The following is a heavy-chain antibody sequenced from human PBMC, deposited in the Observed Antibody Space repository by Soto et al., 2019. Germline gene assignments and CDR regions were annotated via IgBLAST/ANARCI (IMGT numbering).Heavy chain of an antibody. CDR2: IYWDDDE. V-gene: IGHV2-5*02. CDR1: GFSLTTDGVG. Sequence: QITLKESGPTLVKPTQTLTLTCSFSGFSLTTDGVGVGWVRQPPGEALEWLALIYWDDDERYSPSLKTRLTITTDPSKNQVVLIMTNMDPVDTSTDYCAHSRNLITEDAQVGDFDYWGQGTLVTVSS. J-gene: IGHJ4*02. D-gene: IGHD3-10*01. CDR3: AHSRNLITEDAQVGDFDY.